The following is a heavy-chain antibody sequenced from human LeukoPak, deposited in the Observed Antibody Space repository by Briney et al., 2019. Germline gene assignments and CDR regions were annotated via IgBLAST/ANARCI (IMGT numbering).Heavy chain of an antibody. CDR2: ISGSGGST. CDR3: AKTRGWYYFDY. J-gene: IGHJ4*02. D-gene: IGHD6-19*01. V-gene: IGHV3-23*01. CDR1: GFTFSSYA. Sequence: GGSLRLSCAASGFTFSSYAMSWVRQAPGKGLEWVSAISGSGGSTYYADSVKGRSTISRDNSKNTLYLQMNSLRAEDTAVYCCAKTRGWYYFDYWGQGTLVTVSS.